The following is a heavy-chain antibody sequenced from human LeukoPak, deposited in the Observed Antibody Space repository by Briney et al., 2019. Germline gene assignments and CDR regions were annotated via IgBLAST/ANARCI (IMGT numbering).Heavy chain of an antibody. V-gene: IGHV1-2*02. J-gene: IGHJ6*02. CDR3: ARGGGYCRSASCSQYFYYGLDV. Sequence: GASVKVSCKASGYTFSDHYVHWVRQAPGQGLEWMGWINPSSGDTSYAQRFQGRVTLTRDTSISTVYMELTGLRSDDTAVFYCARGGGYCRSASCSQYFYYGLDVWGQGTTVTVSS. D-gene: IGHD2-2*01. CDR1: GYTFSDHY. CDR2: INPSSGDT.